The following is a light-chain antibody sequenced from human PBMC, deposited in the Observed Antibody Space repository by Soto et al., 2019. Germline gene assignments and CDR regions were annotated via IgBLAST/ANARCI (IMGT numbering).Light chain of an antibody. CDR2: DAS. Sequence: EIVLTQSPATLSLSPGERATLSCRASQSVSSYLAWYQQKPGQAPRLLICDASNRATGIPARFSGTGSGTDFTLTISSLEPEDFAVYYCQQRSNWPPAITFGQRTRLEIK. CDR3: QQRSNWPPAIT. J-gene: IGKJ5*01. V-gene: IGKV3-11*01. CDR1: QSVSSY.